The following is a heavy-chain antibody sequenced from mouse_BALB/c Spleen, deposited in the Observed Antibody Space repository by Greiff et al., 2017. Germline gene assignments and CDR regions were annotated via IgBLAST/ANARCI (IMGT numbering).Heavy chain of an antibody. CDR3: ARGTARAMDY. D-gene: IGHD3-2*01. J-gene: IGHJ4*01. V-gene: IGHV1-54*01. CDR2: INPGSGGT. Sequence: QVQLQQSGAELVRPGTSVKVSCKASGYAFTNYLIEWVKQRPGQGLEWIGVINPGSGGTNYNEKFKGKATLTADKSSSTAYMQLSSLTSDDSAVYFCARGTARAMDYWGQGTSVTVSS. CDR1: GYAFTNYL.